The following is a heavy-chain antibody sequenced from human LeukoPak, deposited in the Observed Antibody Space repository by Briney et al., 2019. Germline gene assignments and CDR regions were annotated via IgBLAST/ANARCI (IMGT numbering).Heavy chain of an antibody. CDR3: TMEWRGIASHYDGMDV. Sequence: GGSLRLSCVASGFSVATYDMYWVRQAAGRGLEWVSAIGTNHDTYYLGSVKGRFTISREDAKNSFSLQMNYLRVEDTAVYYCTMEWRGIASHYDGMDVWGQGATVTVSS. J-gene: IGHJ6*02. V-gene: IGHV3-13*01. D-gene: IGHD3-3*01. CDR1: GFSVATYD. CDR2: IGTNHDT.